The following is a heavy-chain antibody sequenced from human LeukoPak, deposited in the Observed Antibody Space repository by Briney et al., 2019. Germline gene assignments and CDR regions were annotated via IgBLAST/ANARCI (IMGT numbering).Heavy chain of an antibody. CDR3: ARDPGGYCGGDCYLAWGAFDI. CDR1: GYTFTSYG. CDR2: ISAYNGNT. V-gene: IGHV1-18*01. Sequence: GASVKVSCKASGYTFTSYGISWVRQAPGQGLEWMGWISAYNGNTNYAQKLQGRVTMTTDTSTSTAYMELRSLRSDDTAVYYCARDPGGYCGGDCYLAWGAFDIWGQGTMVTVSS. J-gene: IGHJ3*02. D-gene: IGHD2-21*02.